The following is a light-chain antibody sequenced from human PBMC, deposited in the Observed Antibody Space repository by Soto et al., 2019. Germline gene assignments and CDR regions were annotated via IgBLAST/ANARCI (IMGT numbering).Light chain of an antibody. J-gene: IGKJ1*01. CDR2: AAS. Sequence: DIQMTQSPSTLSAGVGDRVTITCRASQRISTYLNWYQQKPGKAPTLLIYAASSLQSGVPSRFSGGGYGTDFTLTINTLQPEDFATYFCQQCYSSPRTFGQGPKVEIK. V-gene: IGKV1-39*01. CDR3: QQCYSSPRT. CDR1: QRISTY.